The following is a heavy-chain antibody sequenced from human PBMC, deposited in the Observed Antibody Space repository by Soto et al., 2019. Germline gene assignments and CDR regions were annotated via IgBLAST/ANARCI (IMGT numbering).Heavy chain of an antibody. D-gene: IGHD5-12*01. J-gene: IGHJ6*03. Sequence: EVQLVESGGGLVQPGGSLRLSCAASGFTFSSYSMNWVRQAPGKGLEWVSYISSSSSTIYYADSVKGRFTISRDNAKNSLYLQMNSLRAEDTAVYYCARVDGGYDLYDYYYMDVWGKGSTVTVSS. V-gene: IGHV3-48*01. CDR2: ISSSSSTI. CDR3: ARVDGGYDLYDYYYMDV. CDR1: GFTFSSYS.